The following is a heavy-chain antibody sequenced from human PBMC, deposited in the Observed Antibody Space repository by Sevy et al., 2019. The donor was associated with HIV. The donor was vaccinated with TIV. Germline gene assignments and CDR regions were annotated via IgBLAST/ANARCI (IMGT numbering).Heavy chain of an antibody. Sequence: ASVKVSCKASGYTCTDYYIHWVRQAPGQGLEWVGWMNPSSGATLYAQKFKARVTMTRDTSMTTAYMDLTNLESDCTAVYFCARAIKGTYCSVRNCRHFDSWGQGTLVTVSS. CDR2: MNPSSGAT. CDR3: ARAIKGTYCSVRNCRHFDS. J-gene: IGHJ4*02. CDR1: GYTCTDYY. D-gene: IGHD2-15*01. V-gene: IGHV1-2*02.